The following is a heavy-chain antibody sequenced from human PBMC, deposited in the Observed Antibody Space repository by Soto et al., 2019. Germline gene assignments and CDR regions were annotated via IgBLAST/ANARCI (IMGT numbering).Heavy chain of an antibody. CDR2: IIPILGIA. CDR3: AISYNSGYDVFDY. CDR1: GGTFSSYT. V-gene: IGHV1-69*02. J-gene: IGHJ4*02. D-gene: IGHD5-12*01. Sequence: QVQLVQSGAEVKKPGSSVKVSCKASGGTFSSYTISWVRQAPGQGLEWMGRIIPILGIANYAQKFQGRVTXTXDTXTSTAYMELSSLRSEDTAVYYCAISYNSGYDVFDYWGPGTLVTVSS.